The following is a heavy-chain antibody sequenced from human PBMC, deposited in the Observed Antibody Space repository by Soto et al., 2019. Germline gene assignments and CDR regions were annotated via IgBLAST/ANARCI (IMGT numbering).Heavy chain of an antibody. CDR3: TTGWSSKDY. CDR1: GFIFSNAC. CDR2: IKNKADGGTT. V-gene: IGHV3-15*01. D-gene: IGHD2-2*01. Sequence: EVQLVESGGGLVKPGGSLRLSCAASGFIFSNACMTWVRQAPGKGLEWVGRIKNKADGGTTDFAAPVKGRFFIPRDDSKNTLYLQMNSLKAEDTAVYFCTTGWSSKDYWGQGTLVTVSS. J-gene: IGHJ4*02.